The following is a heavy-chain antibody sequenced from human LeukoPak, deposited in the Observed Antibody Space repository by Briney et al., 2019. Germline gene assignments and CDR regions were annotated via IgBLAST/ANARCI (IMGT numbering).Heavy chain of an antibody. CDR1: GFTFSSYW. CDR3: ARGGQYYYDSSGYYY. D-gene: IGHD3-22*01. CDR2: IKQDGSEK. V-gene: IGHV3-7*01. Sequence: PGGSLRLSCVASGFTFSSYWMSWVRQAPGKGLEWVANIKQDGSEKYYVDSVKGRFTISRDNAKNSLYLQMNSLRAEDTAVYYCARGGQYYYDSSGYYYWGQGTLVTVSS. J-gene: IGHJ4*02.